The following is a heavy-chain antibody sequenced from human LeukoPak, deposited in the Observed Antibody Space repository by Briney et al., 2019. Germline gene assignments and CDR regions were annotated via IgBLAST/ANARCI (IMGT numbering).Heavy chain of an antibody. J-gene: IGHJ2*01. CDR2: IRYDGSNK. V-gene: IGHV3-30*02. CDR1: GFTFSSYG. CDR3: AKDVSIFGPYWYFDL. Sequence: GGSLRLSCAASGFTFSSYGMHWVRQAPGKGLEWVAFIRYDGSNKYYADSVKGRFTISRDNSKNTLYLQMNSLRAEDTAVYYCAKDVSIFGPYWYFDLWGRGTLVTVPS. D-gene: IGHD3/OR15-3a*01.